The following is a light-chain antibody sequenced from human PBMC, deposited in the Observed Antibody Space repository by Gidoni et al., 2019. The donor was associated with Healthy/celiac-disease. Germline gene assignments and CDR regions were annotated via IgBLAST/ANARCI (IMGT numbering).Light chain of an antibody. CDR3: QQYGSSPLFT. J-gene: IGKJ3*01. V-gene: IGKV3-20*01. CDR1: QSVSSSY. CDR2: GAS. Sequence: DIVLTQSPGTPSLSPGERATLSCRASQSVSSSYLACYQQQPGQAPRLLIYGASSRATGIPDRFSGSGSGTDFTLTISRLEPEDFAVYYCQQYGSSPLFTFGPGTKVDIK.